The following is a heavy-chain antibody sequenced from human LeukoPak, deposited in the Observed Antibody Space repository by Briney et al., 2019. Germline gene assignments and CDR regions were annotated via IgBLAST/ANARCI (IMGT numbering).Heavy chain of an antibody. V-gene: IGHV3-23*01. CDR1: GLTFSSYG. CDR2: ITGDGTTT. Sequence: GGSLRLSCEASGLTFSSYGMIWVRQAPGKRLQWVSAITGDGTTTYYADSVKGRFTISRDNSKNMLYLQMSSLRAEDTAVYYCAKMQGYFDYWGQGTLVPVSS. CDR3: AKMQGYFDY. J-gene: IGHJ4*02.